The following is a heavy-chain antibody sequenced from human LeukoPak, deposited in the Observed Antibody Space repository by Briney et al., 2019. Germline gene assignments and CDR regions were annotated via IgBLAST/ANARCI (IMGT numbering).Heavy chain of an antibody. CDR3: AREDPYYYDSSGYLINFDY. CDR1: GYTFTSYY. D-gene: IGHD3-22*01. Sequence: ASVKVSCKASGYTFTSYYMHWVRQAPGQGLEWMGIINPSGGSTSYAQKLQGRVTMTTDTSTSTAYMELRSLRSDDTAVYYCAREDPYYYDSSGYLINFDYWGQGTLVTVSS. J-gene: IGHJ4*02. V-gene: IGHV1-46*01. CDR2: INPSGGST.